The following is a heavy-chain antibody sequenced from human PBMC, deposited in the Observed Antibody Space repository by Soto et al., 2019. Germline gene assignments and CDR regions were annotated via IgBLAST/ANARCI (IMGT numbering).Heavy chain of an antibody. CDR2: IYYSGST. Sequence: PSETLSLTCTVSGGSISSSSYYWGWIHQPPGKGLEWIGSIYYSGSTYYNPSLKSRVTISIDKSKNQFSLKLTSVTAADTAVYYCARLEGLATISYYFDYWGLGTLVTVSS. J-gene: IGHJ4*02. V-gene: IGHV4-39*01. D-gene: IGHD3-9*01. CDR3: ARLEGLATISYYFDY. CDR1: GGSISSSSYY.